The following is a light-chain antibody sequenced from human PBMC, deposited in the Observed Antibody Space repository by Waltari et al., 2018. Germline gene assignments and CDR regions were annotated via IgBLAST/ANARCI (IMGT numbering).Light chain of an antibody. J-gene: IGKJ1*01. CDR1: QRICRY. V-gene: IGKV3-20*01. CDR3: QNHERLPAT. Sequence: EVVLTQSPGTLSLSPGETATLPCRASQRICRYLVWYQQKSGQAPRLLIYAASTRATGIPDRCRGSGSGTDFSLTISRLEAEDFAVYYCQNHERLPATFGQGTKVEMK. CDR2: AAS.